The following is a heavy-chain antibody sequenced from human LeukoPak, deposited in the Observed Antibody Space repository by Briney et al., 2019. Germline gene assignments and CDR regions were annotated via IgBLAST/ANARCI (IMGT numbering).Heavy chain of an antibody. Sequence: GGSLRLSCAASGFTFSSYWMHWVRQAPGKGLVWVSRISSEGSSISYADSVKGRFTISRDNSKNTLYLQMNSLRAEDTAVYYCAKIIWIPGSSSVVRYFDYWGQGTLVTVSS. CDR3: AKIIWIPGSSSVVRYFDY. J-gene: IGHJ4*02. CDR1: GFTFSSYW. V-gene: IGHV3-74*01. CDR2: ISSEGSSI. D-gene: IGHD6-6*01.